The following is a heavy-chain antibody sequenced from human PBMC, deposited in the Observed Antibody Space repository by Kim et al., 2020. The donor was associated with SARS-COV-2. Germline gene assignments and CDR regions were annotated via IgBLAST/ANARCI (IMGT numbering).Heavy chain of an antibody. Sequence: ASVKVSCKASGYTFTSYGISWVRQAPGQGLEWMEWISAYNGNTNYAQKLQGRVTMTTDTSTSTAYMELRSLRSDDTAVYYCARDDSYGSGSYYNETPNYWGQGTLVTVSS. V-gene: IGHV1-18*01. CDR3: ARDDSYGSGSYYNETPNY. CDR1: GYTFTSYG. CDR2: ISAYNGNT. J-gene: IGHJ4*02. D-gene: IGHD3-10*01.